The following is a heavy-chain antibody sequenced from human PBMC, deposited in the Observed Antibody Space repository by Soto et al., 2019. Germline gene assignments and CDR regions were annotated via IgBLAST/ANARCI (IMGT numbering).Heavy chain of an antibody. CDR3: ATRMTTAPY. CDR1: LFIVSDNY. CDR2: IYSGGGT. V-gene: IGHV3-66*01. D-gene: IGHD4-17*01. J-gene: IGHJ4*02. Sequence: EVRLVQSGGGLVQPGGSLRLSCAASLFIVSDNYMSWVRQAPGKGLECVSLIYSGGGTDYAESVKGRFTISRDNSKNTLYLQMNSLKAEDTGSYYCATRMTTAPYWGQGTVVTVSS.